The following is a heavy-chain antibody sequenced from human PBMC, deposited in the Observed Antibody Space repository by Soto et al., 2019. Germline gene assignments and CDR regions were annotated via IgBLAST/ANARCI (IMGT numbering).Heavy chain of an antibody. CDR3: AKKNPHGDSNKAWLDP. V-gene: IGHV1-69*01. D-gene: IGHD2-8*01. Sequence: QVQLVQSGAEVKKPGASVKVSCKVSGDTFIAHYIHWVRQAPGGRIEWMGGIIPILGTTKYAEKFLGRVTIRADDSSRTAFLELSSLTVDDTAVYFCAKKNPHGDSNKAWLDPWGQGTLVTVST. CDR2: IIPILGTT. J-gene: IGHJ5*02. CDR1: GDTFIAHY.